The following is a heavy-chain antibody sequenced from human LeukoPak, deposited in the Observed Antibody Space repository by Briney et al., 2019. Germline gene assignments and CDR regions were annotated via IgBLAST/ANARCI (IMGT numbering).Heavy chain of an antibody. Sequence: GESLKISCTGSGYIFSDYWIGWVRQMPGKGLEWMGIIYPGDSDTRYSPSFQGQVTISADKSISTAYLQWSSLKASDTAMYYCAREYCSSTSCLFDYWGQGTLVIVSS. V-gene: IGHV5-51*01. CDR1: GYIFSDYW. D-gene: IGHD2-2*01. CDR3: AREYCSSTSCLFDY. CDR2: IYPGDSDT. J-gene: IGHJ4*02.